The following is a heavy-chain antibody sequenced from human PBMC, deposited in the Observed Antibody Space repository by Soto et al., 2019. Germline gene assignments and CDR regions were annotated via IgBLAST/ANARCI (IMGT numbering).Heavy chain of an antibody. D-gene: IGHD2-15*01. CDR2: INWNGGST. V-gene: IGHV3-20*01. Sequence: EVQLVESGGGVVRPGGSLRLSCAASGFTFDDYGMSWVRQAPGKGLEWVSGINWNGGSTGYADSVKGRFTISRDNAKNSLYLQKNSLRAEDTALYHCARGGGYCSGGSCYTSPNDAFDIWGQGTMVTVSS. J-gene: IGHJ3*02. CDR3: ARGGGYCSGGSCYTSPNDAFDI. CDR1: GFTFDDYG.